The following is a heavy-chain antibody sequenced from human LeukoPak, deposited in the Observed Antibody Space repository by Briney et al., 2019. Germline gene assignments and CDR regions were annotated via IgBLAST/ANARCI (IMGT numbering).Heavy chain of an antibody. V-gene: IGHV1-69*01. Sequence: AASVKVSCKASGGTFSSYAISWVRQAPGQGLEWMGGIIPIFGTANYAQKFQGRVTITADESTSTAYMELSSLRSEDTAVYYCARMPFMVRGVIELDYWGQGTLATVSS. CDR2: IIPIFGTA. CDR1: GGTFSSYA. CDR3: ARMPFMVRGVIELDY. D-gene: IGHD3-10*01. J-gene: IGHJ4*02.